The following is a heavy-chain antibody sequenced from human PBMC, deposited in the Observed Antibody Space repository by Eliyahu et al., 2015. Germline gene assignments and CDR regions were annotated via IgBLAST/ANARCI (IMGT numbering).Heavy chain of an antibody. D-gene: IGHD2-21*02. CDR3: ARELPSAYFFDH. V-gene: IGHV1-46*01. J-gene: IGHJ4*02. Sequence: QVQLVQSGAEVKKPGASVKVSCKTSGYTFTNYFIHWVRQAPGQGLEWVGNIRLTVDTTIYAQRFQGRVTMTRDTSTNTVYMELSSLRSEDTAVYYCARELPSAYFFDHWGQGTLVTVSS. CDR2: IRLTVDTT. CDR1: GYTFTNYF.